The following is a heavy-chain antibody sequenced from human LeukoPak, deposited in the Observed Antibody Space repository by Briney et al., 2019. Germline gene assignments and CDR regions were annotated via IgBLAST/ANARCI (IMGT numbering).Heavy chain of an antibody. D-gene: IGHD5-18*01. CDR2: IKSKTDGGTT. V-gene: IGHV3-15*01. CDR1: GFTFSNAW. J-gene: IGHJ4*02. CDR3: TTKLWLPYYFDY. Sequence: PGGSLRLSCAASGFTFSNAWMSWVRQAPGKGLEWVGRIKSKTDGGTTDYAAPVKGRFTISRDDSKNTLSLQMNSLKTEDTAVYCCTTKLWLPYYFDYWGQGTLVTVSS.